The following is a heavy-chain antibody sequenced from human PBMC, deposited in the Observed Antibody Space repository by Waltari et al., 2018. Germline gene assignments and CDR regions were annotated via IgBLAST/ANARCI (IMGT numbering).Heavy chain of an antibody. CDR2: IRSSSDTI. CDR3: ARGEYSLTY. V-gene: IGHV3-48*04. D-gene: IGHD6-6*01. Sequence: EVQLVESGGGLVQPGGSLRLSWAASGFTFSSYSLNWVRQAPGKGLEWISYIRSSSDTIYYADSVKGRFTISRDNAKNSLYLQMNSLRVEDTAVYYCARGEYSLTYWGQGTLVTVPS. J-gene: IGHJ4*02. CDR1: GFTFSSYS.